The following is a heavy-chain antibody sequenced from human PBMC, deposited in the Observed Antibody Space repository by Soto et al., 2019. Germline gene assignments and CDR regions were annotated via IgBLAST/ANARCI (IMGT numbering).Heavy chain of an antibody. D-gene: IGHD6-13*01. CDR2: ISYDGSNK. V-gene: IGHV3-30*18. CDR1: GFTFSSYG. Sequence: GGSLRLSCAASGFTFSSYGMHWVRQAPGKGLEWVAVISYDGSNKYYADSVKGRFTISRDNSKNTLYLQMNSLRAEDTAVYYCAKGMGSIAAAGWRQGTLVTVSS. CDR3: AKGMGSIAAAG. J-gene: IGHJ4*02.